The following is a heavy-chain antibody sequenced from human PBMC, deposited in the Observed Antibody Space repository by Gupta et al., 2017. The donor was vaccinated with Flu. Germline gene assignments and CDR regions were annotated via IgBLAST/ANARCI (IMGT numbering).Heavy chain of an antibody. CDR2: IGWNSGRI. V-gene: IGHV3-9*01. CDR3: AKDLGVMNEAFDI. Sequence: VRQAPGKGLEWVSGIGWNSGRIDYADSVKGRFTISRDNTKNSLYLQMNSVRAEDTALYYCAKDLGVMNEAFDIWGQGTMVTVSS. D-gene: IGHD3-16*01. J-gene: IGHJ3*02.